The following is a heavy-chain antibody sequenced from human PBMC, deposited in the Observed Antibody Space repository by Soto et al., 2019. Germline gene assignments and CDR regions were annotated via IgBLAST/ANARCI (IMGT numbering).Heavy chain of an antibody. CDR2: INTDGSVT. Sequence: GGSLRLSCAGSGFTFSDFWMHWVRQAPGKGLVWVARINTDGSVTSHADSVKGRFTISRDNAKSTLYLQMTSLREEDSAIYYCARQTGLGATNYWGRGTLVTVSS. CDR3: ARQTGLGATNY. D-gene: IGHD1-26*01. CDR1: GFTFSDFW. V-gene: IGHV3-74*01. J-gene: IGHJ4*02.